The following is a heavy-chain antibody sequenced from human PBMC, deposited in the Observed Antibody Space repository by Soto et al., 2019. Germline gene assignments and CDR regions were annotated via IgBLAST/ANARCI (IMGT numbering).Heavy chain of an antibody. Sequence: SETLSLTCTVSGGSVNNYYWSWIRQPPGQGLEWIVYIYYSGGTNYNPSLRSRVTISVDTSKNQFSLKLSSVTAADTAVYYCARHPSTVTSPFDYWGQGTLVTVSS. CDR1: GGSVNNYY. CDR2: IYYSGGT. CDR3: ARHPSTVTSPFDY. D-gene: IGHD4-4*01. J-gene: IGHJ4*02. V-gene: IGHV4-59*08.